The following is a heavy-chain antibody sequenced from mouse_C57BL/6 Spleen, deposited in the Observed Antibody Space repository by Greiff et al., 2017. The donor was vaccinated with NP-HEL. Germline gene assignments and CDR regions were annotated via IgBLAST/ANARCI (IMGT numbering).Heavy chain of an antibody. V-gene: IGHV14-1*01. CDR3: TTKGNYEGYWYFDV. Sequence: EVQLQQSGAELVRPGASVKLSCTASGFNITDYYMHWVKQRPEQGLEWIGRIDPEDGDTEYAPKFQGKATMTADTSSNTAYLQLSSLTSEDTAVYYCTTKGNYEGYWYFDVWGTGTTVTVSS. D-gene: IGHD2-1*01. CDR1: GFNITDYY. J-gene: IGHJ1*03. CDR2: IDPEDGDT.